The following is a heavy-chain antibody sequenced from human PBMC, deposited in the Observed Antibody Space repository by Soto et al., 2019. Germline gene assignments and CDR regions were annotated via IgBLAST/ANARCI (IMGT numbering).Heavy chain of an antibody. CDR2: ISAYNGNT. V-gene: IGHV1-18*01. J-gene: IGHJ6*02. CDR3: ARDIMVRGCRYYYGMDV. Sequence: ASVKVSCKASGYTFTSYGISWVRQAPGQGLEWMGWISAYNGNTNYAQKLQGRVTMTTDTSTSTAYMELRSLRSDDTAVYYCARDIMVRGCRYYYGMDVWGQGTTVTVSS. CDR1: GYTFTSYG. D-gene: IGHD3-10*01.